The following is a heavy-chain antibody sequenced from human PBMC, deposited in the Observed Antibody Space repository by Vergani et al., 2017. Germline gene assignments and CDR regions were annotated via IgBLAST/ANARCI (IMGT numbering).Heavy chain of an antibody. J-gene: IGHJ1*01. D-gene: IGHD1-26*01. CDR2: ISYDGTQK. CDR3: ATENSGTPCCQMGYFRE. Sequence: QVHLVESGGGVVQPGRSLRLSCVVSGFTSSYYGMHWVRQAPGKGLEWVAVISYDGTQKYYADSVKGRFTISRDNSKSTLYLQMNSLRTEDTAVYYCATENSGTPCCQMGYFREWGQGTMVTVSS. V-gene: IGHV3-30*03. CDR1: GFTSSYYG.